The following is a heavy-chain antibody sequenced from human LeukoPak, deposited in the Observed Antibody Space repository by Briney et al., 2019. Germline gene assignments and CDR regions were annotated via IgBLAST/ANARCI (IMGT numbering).Heavy chain of an antibody. CDR1: GYTFTGYY. CDR3: ARDQGWFGELLGI. D-gene: IGHD3-10*01. Sequence: ASVKVSCKASGYTFTGYYMHWVRQASGQGLEGMGWINPNSGGTNYAQKFQGRVTMTRDTSISTAYMELSRLRSDDTAVYYCARDQGWFGELLGIWGQGTMVTVSS. V-gene: IGHV1-2*02. J-gene: IGHJ3*02. CDR2: INPNSGGT.